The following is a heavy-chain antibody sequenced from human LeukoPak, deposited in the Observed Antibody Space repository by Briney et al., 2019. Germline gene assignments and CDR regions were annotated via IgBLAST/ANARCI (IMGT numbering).Heavy chain of an antibody. CDR2: MNPNSGNT. Sequence: ASVKVSCKASGYIFTGYYMHWVRQATGQGLEWMGWMNPNSGNTGYAQKFQGRVTMTRNTSISTAYMELSSLRSEDTAVYYCARAQTRTTVTIGYWGQGTLVTVSS. D-gene: IGHD4-17*01. CDR1: GYIFTGYY. CDR3: ARAQTRTTVTIGY. J-gene: IGHJ4*02. V-gene: IGHV1-8*02.